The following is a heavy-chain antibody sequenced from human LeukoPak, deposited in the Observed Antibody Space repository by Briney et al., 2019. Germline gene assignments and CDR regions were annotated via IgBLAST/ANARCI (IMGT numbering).Heavy chain of an antibody. CDR3: ARQKYYYDSSGYYWSYWYFDL. V-gene: IGHV4-61*05. CDR2: IYYSVST. D-gene: IGHD3-22*01. CDR1: VGSISSSNSF. J-gene: IGHJ2*01. Sequence: PETLSLTCSVSVGSISSSNSFWGWIRQPPGKGLAWIGYIYYSVSTNYNPSLKSRVTISVDTSKNQFSLKLSSVTAADTAVYYCARQKYYYDSSGYYWSYWYFDLWGRGTLVTVS.